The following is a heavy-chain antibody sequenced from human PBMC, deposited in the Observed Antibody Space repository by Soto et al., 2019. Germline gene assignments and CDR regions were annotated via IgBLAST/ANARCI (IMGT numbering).Heavy chain of an antibody. V-gene: IGHV3-9*01. CDR1: GFTFDDYA. CDR3: AKAGSSGYAFDY. CDR2: ISWNSGSI. Sequence: PGGSLRLSCAASGFTFDDYAMHWVRQAPGKGLEWVSGISWNSGSIGYADSVKGRFTISRDNAKNSLYLQMNSLRAEDTALYYCAKAGSSGYAFDYWGQGTLVTVSS. J-gene: IGHJ4*02. D-gene: IGHD3-22*01.